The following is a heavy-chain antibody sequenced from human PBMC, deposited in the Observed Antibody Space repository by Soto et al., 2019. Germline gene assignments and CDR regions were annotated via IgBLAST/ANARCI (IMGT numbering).Heavy chain of an antibody. CDR2: IYYSGST. J-gene: IGHJ6*02. D-gene: IGHD2-15*01. CDR3: AREVAGYGMDV. Sequence: QVQLQESGPGLVKPSPTLSLTCTVSGGSISSGGYYWSWIRQHPGKGLEWIGYIYYSGSTYYNPSIKSRVTISVDTSKNQFSLKLSSVTAAHTAEYYCAREVAGYGMDVWGQGTTVTVSS. CDR1: GGSISSGGYY. V-gene: IGHV4-31*03.